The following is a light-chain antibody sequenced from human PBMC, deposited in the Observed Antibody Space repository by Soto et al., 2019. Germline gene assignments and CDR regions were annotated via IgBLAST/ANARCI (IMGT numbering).Light chain of an antibody. J-gene: IGKJ5*01. CDR2: GAS. V-gene: IGKV3-15*01. CDR1: QSVSSN. CDR3: QQYTNWPTIT. Sequence: EIVMTQSPATLSVSPGETATLSCRASQSVSSNLAWYQQKPGQAPRLLIYGASTRATGIPARFSGSGCGTEFTLTISSLQSEDFAVYYCQQYTNWPTITFGQGTRLEIK.